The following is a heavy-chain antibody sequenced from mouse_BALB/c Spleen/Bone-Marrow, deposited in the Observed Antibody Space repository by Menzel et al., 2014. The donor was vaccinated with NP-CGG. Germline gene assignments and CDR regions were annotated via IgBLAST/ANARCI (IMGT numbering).Heavy chain of an antibody. CDR2: ISSGGGNT. Sequence: DVKLVESGGGLVKPGGSLKLSCAASGFTFSSYTMSWVRQTPEKRLEWVATISSGGGNTYYPDSVKGRFTISRDNAKNNLYLQMSSLRSEDTALYYCARYPSYYYGYAMDYWGQGTLVTVSS. V-gene: IGHV5-9*03. J-gene: IGHJ4*01. CDR1: GFTFSSYT. D-gene: IGHD1-1*01. CDR3: ARYPSYYYGYAMDY.